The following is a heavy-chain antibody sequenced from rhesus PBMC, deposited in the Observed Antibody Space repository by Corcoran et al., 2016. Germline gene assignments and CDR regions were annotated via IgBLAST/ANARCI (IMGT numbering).Heavy chain of an antibody. V-gene: IGHV4-80*01. CDR1: GASFTSYW. CDR2: INGKRGTT. CDR3: ARLYTVDEGYFFDY. Sequence: QLHLQESGPGLVKPSETLSLTCAVSGASFTSYWWSWIRQSPGKGLGWIGEINGKRGTTTFTPPLKGRAPISTAASKNPLSLKLSSVTASDTAVYYCARLYTVDEGYFFDYWGQGVLVTVSS. D-gene: IGHD5-24*01. J-gene: IGHJ4*01.